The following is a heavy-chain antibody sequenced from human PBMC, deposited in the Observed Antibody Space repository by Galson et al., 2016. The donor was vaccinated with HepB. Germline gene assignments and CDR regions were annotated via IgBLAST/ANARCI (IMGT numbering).Heavy chain of an antibody. Sequence: SLRLSCAASGFTFNNYAMSWVRQAPGKGLEWVSAISGGGVSTYYTDSVKGRFPISRDNSKNTVYLQMDSLRAEDAAVYYCAKKAATPDYWGQGTLVTVSS. V-gene: IGHV3-23*01. CDR1: GFTFNNYA. CDR2: ISGGGVST. D-gene: IGHD6-25*01. CDR3: AKKAATPDY. J-gene: IGHJ4*02.